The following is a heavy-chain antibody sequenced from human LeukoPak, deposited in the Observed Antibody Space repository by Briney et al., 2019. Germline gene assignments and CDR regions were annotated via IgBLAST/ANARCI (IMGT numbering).Heavy chain of an antibody. J-gene: IGHJ4*02. CDR1: GDSVTSTY. CDR2: GHHSESS. Sequence: SETLSHTCSVSGDSVTSTYWSWIRQPPGKGLEWIAYGHHSESSNYNPSFRSRDIIPVDTSRNQFSLRLSSVTAADTAIYYCARESAGSLHDSTAAFHYWGQGILVIVSS. V-gene: IGHV4-59*02. CDR3: ARESAGSLHDSTAAFHY. D-gene: IGHD2-8*02.